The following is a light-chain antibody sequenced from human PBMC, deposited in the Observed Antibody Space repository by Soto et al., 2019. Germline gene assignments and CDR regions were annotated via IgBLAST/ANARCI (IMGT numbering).Light chain of an antibody. CDR2: GAS. CDR3: QQYGSPALS. V-gene: IGKV3-20*01. Sequence: EIVLTQSPGTLSLSPGERATLSCRASQSIKSNNLAWYQQTPGQGPRLLIYGASSRATGIPDRFSGSGSGTDFTLTITRVEPEDFALYYCQQYGSPALSLGGGTKVEI. J-gene: IGKJ4*01. CDR1: QSIKSNN.